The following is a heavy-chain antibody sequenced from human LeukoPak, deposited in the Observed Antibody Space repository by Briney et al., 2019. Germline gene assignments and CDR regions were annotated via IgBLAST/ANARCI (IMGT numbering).Heavy chain of an antibody. J-gene: IGHJ4*02. CDR2: IWYDGSNK. CDR1: GFIFSSYG. D-gene: IGHD2-15*01. CDR3: ARGACSGGTCEIDY. V-gene: IGHV3-33*01. Sequence: PGGSLRLSCAASGFIFSSYGMHWVRQAPGKGLEWVAVIWYDGSNKYYADSVKGRFTISRDNSKNTLYLQMNSLRAEDTAVYYCARGACSGGTCEIDYWGQGTLVTVSS.